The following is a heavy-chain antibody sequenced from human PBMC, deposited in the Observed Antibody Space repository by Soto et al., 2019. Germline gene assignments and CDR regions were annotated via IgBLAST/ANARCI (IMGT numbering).Heavy chain of an antibody. J-gene: IGHJ4*02. CDR2: ISAYDGNT. CDR1: GYTFTSYG. D-gene: IGHD3-10*01. Sequence: QVQLVQSGAEVKKPGASVKVSCKASGYTFTSYGISWVRQAPGQGLEWMGWISAYDGNTNYAQKLQGRVTLTTDTSTSTASMEVRSLRSDDTAVYYCARGVTMVRGLTLFYFDYWGQGTLVTVSS. CDR3: ARGVTMVRGLTLFYFDY. V-gene: IGHV1-18*01.